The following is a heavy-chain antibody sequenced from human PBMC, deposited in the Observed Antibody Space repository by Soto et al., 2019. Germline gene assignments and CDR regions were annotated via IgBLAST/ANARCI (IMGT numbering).Heavy chain of an antibody. V-gene: IGHV3-23*01. D-gene: IGHD3-9*01. CDR1: GFTFSSYA. CDR3: AKNDDILAASFHY. Sequence: EVQLLESGGGLVQRGGSLRLSCVAPGFTFSSYAMSWVRQAPGRGLEWVSVISAGGDGAFYADSVQGRFTISRDNSKNTLYLQINSLRAEDTAVYYCAKNDDILAASFHYWGQGTLVTVSS. CDR2: ISAGGDGA. J-gene: IGHJ4*02.